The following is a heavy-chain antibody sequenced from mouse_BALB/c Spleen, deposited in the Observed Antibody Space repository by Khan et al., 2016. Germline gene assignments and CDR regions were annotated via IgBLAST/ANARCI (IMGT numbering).Heavy chain of an antibody. CDR1: GDSITSGY. CDR3: ASYYCYSFNY. Sequence: EVQLQESGPSLVKPSQTLSLTCSVTGDSITSGYWNWIRKFPGNKLEYMGYISYSGGTYYNPSLKSRISITRDTSKNQYFLQLNYVNTEDTATYSCASYYCYSFNYWVHGTTLTVSS. J-gene: IGHJ2*01. CDR2: ISYSGGT. V-gene: IGHV3-8*02.